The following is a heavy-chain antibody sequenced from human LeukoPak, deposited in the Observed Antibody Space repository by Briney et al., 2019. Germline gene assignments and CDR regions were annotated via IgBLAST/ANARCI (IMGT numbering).Heavy chain of an antibody. V-gene: IGHV4-39*01. J-gene: IGHJ6*03. CDR2: IYYSGST. CDR1: VGAISSTSYY. CDR3: ARTQYSTSPEGYYYYYMDV. Sequence: PSETLSLTCTVSVGAISSTSYYWGWLRQPPGKGLEWIGRIYYSGSTSYNPSLRSRVTISVHTSKDQFSLKLSSVAAADTAVYYCARTQYSTSPEGYYYYYMDVWGKGTTLTVSS. D-gene: IGHD6-6*01.